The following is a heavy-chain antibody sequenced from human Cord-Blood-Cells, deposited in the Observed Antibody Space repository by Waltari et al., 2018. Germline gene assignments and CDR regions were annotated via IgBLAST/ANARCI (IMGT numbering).Heavy chain of an antibody. CDR2: INSDGSST. J-gene: IGHJ4*02. CDR1: GLTFSSYW. Sequence: EVQLVESGGGVVQPGGSLRLSCVASGLTFSSYWMHWVRQAPGKGLVWVSRINSDGSSTSYADSVKGRFTISRDNAKNTLYLQMNSLRAEDTAVYYCAREHIVVVTAIDYWGQGTLVTVSS. D-gene: IGHD2-21*02. V-gene: IGHV3-74*01. CDR3: AREHIVVVTAIDY.